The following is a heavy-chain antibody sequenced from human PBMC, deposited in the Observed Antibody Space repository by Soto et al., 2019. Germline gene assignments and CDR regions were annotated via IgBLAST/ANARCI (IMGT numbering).Heavy chain of an antibody. V-gene: IGHV4-31*03. CDR1: GGSISSGGYY. J-gene: IGHJ6*02. D-gene: IGHD2-2*01. Sequence: SETLSLTCTVSGGSISSGGYYWSWIRQHPGKGLEWIGYIYYSGSTYYNPSLKSRVTISVDTSKNQFSLKLSSVTAADTAVYYCARDLYCSSTSCYGGRSYYYGMDVWGQGTTVTVSS. CDR3: ARDLYCSSTSCYGGRSYYYGMDV. CDR2: IYYSGST.